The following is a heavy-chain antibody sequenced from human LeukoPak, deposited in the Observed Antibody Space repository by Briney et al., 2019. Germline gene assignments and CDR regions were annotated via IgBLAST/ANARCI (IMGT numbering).Heavy chain of an antibody. Sequence: GGSLRLSCAASGFTFSSYAMHWVRQAPGKGLEWVAVISYDGSNKYYADSVKGRFTISGDNSKNTLYLQMNSLRAEDTAVYYCARATGESWGQGTLVTVSS. CDR2: ISYDGSNK. D-gene: IGHD1-26*01. V-gene: IGHV3-30-3*01. CDR3: ARATGES. CDR1: GFTFSSYA. J-gene: IGHJ5*02.